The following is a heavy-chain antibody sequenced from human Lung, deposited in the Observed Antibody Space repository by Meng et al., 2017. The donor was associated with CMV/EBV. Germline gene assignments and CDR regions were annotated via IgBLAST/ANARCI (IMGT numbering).Heavy chain of an antibody. J-gene: IGHJ5*02. V-gene: IGHV4-31*02. Sequence: GAISSCTYYWNWIRQPPGKGLEWIGYIDFTGRTYYSPSLRSRLTMSIETSRDEFSLKLSSVTAADSAVYFCAASIPAAGYGWFDPWGQGTLVTVSS. D-gene: IGHD6-13*01. CDR3: AASIPAAGYGWFDP. CDR1: GAISSCTYY. CDR2: IDFTGRT.